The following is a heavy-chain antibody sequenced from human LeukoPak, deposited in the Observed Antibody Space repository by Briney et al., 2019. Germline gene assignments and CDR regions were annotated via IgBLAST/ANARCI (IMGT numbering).Heavy chain of an antibody. CDR1: GFTFSKYW. Sequence: PGGSLRLSCAASGFTFSKYWMHWVRQAPGKGLVWVSRINSDGSSTSYADSVRGRFTISRDNAKNTLYLQMNSLRAEDTAVYHCARVGDIYCSRISCSLDYWGQGALVTVSS. D-gene: IGHD2-2*01. CDR2: INSDGSST. V-gene: IGHV3-74*01. CDR3: ARVGDIYCSRISCSLDY. J-gene: IGHJ4*02.